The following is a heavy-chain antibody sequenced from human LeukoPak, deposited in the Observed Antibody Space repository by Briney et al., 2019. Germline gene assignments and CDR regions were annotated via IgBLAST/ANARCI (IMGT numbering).Heavy chain of an antibody. J-gene: IGHJ4*02. CDR3: ARALWDYGDYVSVY. V-gene: IGHV4-34*01. Sequence: SETLSLTCAVYGGSFSGYYWSWIRQPPGKGLEWIGEIYHSGSTNYNPSLKSRVTISVDTSKNQFSLKLSSVTAADTAVYYCARALWDYGDYVSVYWGQGTLVTVSS. CDR1: GGSFSGYY. D-gene: IGHD4-17*01. CDR2: IYHSGST.